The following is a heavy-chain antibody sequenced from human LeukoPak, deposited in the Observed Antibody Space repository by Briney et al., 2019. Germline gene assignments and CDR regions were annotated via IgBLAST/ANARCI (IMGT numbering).Heavy chain of an antibody. D-gene: IGHD3-22*01. CDR2: INHSGST. CDR3: ATPDSSGYYYLY. V-gene: IGHV4-34*01. Sequence: KPSETLSLTCAVYGGSFSGYYWSWIRQPPGKGLEWIGEINHSGSTNYNPSLKSRVTISVDTSKNQFSLKLSSVTAADTAVYYCATPDSSGYYYLYWGQGTLVTVSP. J-gene: IGHJ4*02. CDR1: GGSFSGYY.